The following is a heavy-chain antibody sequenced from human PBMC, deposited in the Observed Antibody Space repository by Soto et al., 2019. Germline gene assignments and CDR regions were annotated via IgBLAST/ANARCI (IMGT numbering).Heavy chain of an antibody. J-gene: IGHJ4*02. CDR3: WGYHSSGSGRENTTDY. Sequence: EVQLVESGGGLVQPGGSLRLSCAASGFTFSTYWMTWVRQAPGKGLEWVANIKQDGSEKYYVDSVKGRFTISRDNAKNSLYMQMNSMRAEDTDVYYCWGYHSSGSGRENTTDYWGQGNLVTVSS. D-gene: IGHD3-22*01. CDR1: GFTFSTYW. CDR2: IKQDGSEK. V-gene: IGHV3-7*01.